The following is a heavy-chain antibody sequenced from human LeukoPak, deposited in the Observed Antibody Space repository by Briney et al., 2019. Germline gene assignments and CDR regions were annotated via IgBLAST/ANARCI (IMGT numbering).Heavy chain of an antibody. Sequence: SQTLSLTCTVSGDSFSSGDHHWGWLRQPPGMGLEWIGYIRYGGSTYYNPSLKGRVIISVDMSKNQFSLSLNSLSAADSAVYYCARAAAVTNSWYYFDYWGQGTLVTVSS. CDR3: ARAAAVTNSWYYFDY. CDR2: IRYGGST. J-gene: IGHJ4*02. V-gene: IGHV4-30-4*01. CDR1: GDSFSSGDHH. D-gene: IGHD6-13*01.